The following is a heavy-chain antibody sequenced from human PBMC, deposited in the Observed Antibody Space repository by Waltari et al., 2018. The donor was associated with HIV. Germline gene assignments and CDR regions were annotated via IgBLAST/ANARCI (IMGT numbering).Heavy chain of an antibody. CDR3: AREVLGVVPALGTYGMDV. V-gene: IGHV1-69*06. J-gene: IGHJ6*02. D-gene: IGHD2-2*01. CDR1: GGTFSSYA. CDR2: IIPIFGTA. Sequence: QVQLVQSGAEVKKPGSSVKVSCKASGGTFSSYAISWVRQAPGQGLEWMGGIIPIFGTANYAQKFQGRVTITADKSTSTAYMELSSLRSEDTAVYYCAREVLGVVPALGTYGMDVWGQGTTVTVSS.